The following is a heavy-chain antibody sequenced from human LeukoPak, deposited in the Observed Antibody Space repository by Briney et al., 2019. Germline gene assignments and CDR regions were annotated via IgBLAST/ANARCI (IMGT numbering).Heavy chain of an antibody. V-gene: IGHV3-66*01. CDR1: GFTVSSNY. CDR2: IYSGGST. Sequence: GGSLRLSCAASGFTVSSNYMSWVRQAPGKGLEWVSVIYSGGSTYYADSVKGRFTISRDNSKNTLYLQMNSLRVEDTAVYYCARLDIVVVPAASGGYYYGMDVWGQGTTVTVSS. D-gene: IGHD2-2*03. J-gene: IGHJ6*02. CDR3: ARLDIVVVPAASGGYYYGMDV.